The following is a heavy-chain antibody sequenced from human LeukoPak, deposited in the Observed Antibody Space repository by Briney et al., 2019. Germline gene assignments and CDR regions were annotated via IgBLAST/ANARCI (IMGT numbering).Heavy chain of an antibody. CDR1: GYTFGDYA. CDR3: TTERPYFDN. J-gene: IGHJ4*02. Sequence: PGRSLRLSCTGSGYTFGDYAMSWVRQAPGKGLEWVGRIKSKTHGGTTEYAAPVKGRFTISRDDSKTTVYLQMNSLKSEDAAMYYCTTERPYFDNWGQGTLVTVSS. V-gene: IGHV3-15*01. CDR2: IKSKTHGGTT.